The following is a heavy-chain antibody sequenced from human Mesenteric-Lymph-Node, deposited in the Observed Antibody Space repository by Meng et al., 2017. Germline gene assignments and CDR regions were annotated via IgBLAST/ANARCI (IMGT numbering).Heavy chain of an antibody. Sequence: ASVKVSCKASGYTFTGYYMHWVRQAPGQGLEWMGRINPNSGGTNYAQKFQGRVTMTRDTSISTAYMELSRLRSDDTAVYYCARGMYYYDSSGYPIDAFDIWGQGTMVTVSS. J-gene: IGHJ3*02. V-gene: IGHV1-2*06. D-gene: IGHD3-22*01. CDR2: INPNSGGT. CDR1: GYTFTGYY. CDR3: ARGMYYYDSSGYPIDAFDI.